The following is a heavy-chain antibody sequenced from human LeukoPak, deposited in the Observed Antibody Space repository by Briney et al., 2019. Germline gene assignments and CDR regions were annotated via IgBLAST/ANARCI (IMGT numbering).Heavy chain of an antibody. V-gene: IGHV4-39*07. J-gene: IGHJ4*02. CDR1: GGSISTSNYY. CDR3: ARVNGRGGWRLN. CDR2: IFYSGST. Sequence: KPSETLSLTCTVSGGSISTSNYYWGWIRQPPGKGLEWIGNIFYSGSTYYSPSLKSRVTISLDTSRNQFSLKLSSVTAADTAVYYCARVNGRGGWRLNWGQGTLVTVSS. D-gene: IGHD6-19*01.